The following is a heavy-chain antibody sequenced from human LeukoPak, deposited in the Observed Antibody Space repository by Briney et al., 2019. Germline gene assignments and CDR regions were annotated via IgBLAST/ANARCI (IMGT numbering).Heavy chain of an antibody. CDR2: TNRRGDIT. CDR1: GYTFGDYG. V-gene: IGHV3-20*01. Sequence: GGSLRLSCAVFGYTFGDYGMSWVRRVPGKGLEWVSGTNRRGDITGYADFVKGRFTISRDNAKNSLYLQMNSLRVEDTALYHCARKGLGGELGGFDSWGQGTLVTVSS. D-gene: IGHD1-7*01. J-gene: IGHJ4*02. CDR3: ARKGLGGELGGFDS.